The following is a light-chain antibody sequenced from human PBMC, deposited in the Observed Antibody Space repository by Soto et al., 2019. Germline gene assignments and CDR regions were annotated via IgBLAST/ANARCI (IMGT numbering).Light chain of an antibody. CDR3: QTWCTGIRL. V-gene: IGLV4-69*01. CDR1: SGHSNYA. CDR2: LNRDGTH. Sequence: QLVLTQSPSASASLGASVKLTCTLSSGHSNYAIAWHQQQPEKGPRYLMKLNRDGTHNKGDGIPARFSGSISGAERYLAISSLQSEDEADYSCQTWCTGIRLFCGGTKLTVL. J-gene: IGLJ3*02.